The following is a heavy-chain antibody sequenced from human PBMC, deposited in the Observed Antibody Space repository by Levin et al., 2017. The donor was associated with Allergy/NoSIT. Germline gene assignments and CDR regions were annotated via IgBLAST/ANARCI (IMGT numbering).Heavy chain of an antibody. J-gene: IGHJ5*02. CDR3: ARERCSGGSCYSLDP. CDR1: GGSISSGSYY. V-gene: IGHV4-61*02. Sequence: SETLSLTCTVSGGSISSGSYYWSWIRQPAGKGLEWIGRIYTSGSTNYNPSLKSRVTISVDTSKNQFSLKLSSVTAADTAVYYCARERCSGGSCYSLDPWGQGTLVTVSS. CDR2: IYTSGST. D-gene: IGHD2-15*01.